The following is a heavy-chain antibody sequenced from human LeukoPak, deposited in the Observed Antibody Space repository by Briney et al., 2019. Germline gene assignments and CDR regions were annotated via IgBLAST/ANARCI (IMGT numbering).Heavy chain of an antibody. CDR2: IYSGGST. J-gene: IGHJ6*02. Sequence: GGSLRLSCAASGFIVSSNYMSWVRQAPGKGLEWVSVIYSGGSTYYADSVKGRFTISRDNSKNTLYLQMNSLRAEDTAVYYCARDGAGSRYYYYGMDVWGQGTTVTVSS. CDR1: GFIVSSNY. V-gene: IGHV3-53*01. D-gene: IGHD3-10*01. CDR3: ARDGAGSRYYYYGMDV.